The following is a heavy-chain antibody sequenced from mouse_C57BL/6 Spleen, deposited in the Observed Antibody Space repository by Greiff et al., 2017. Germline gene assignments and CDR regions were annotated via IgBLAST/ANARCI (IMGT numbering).Heavy chain of an antibody. Sequence: EVQLVESGGGLVKPGGSLKLSCAATGFTFSSYAMSWVRRTPPKKQAGVATYSDGGSYTYYPDNLKGRFTISRDNAKNNLYLQMSHLKSEDTAMYYCARDRTGTYFDYWGQGTTLTVSS. J-gene: IGHJ2*01. CDR1: GFTFSSYA. CDR3: ARDRTGTYFDY. V-gene: IGHV5-4*01. CDR2: YSDGGSYT. D-gene: IGHD4-1*01.